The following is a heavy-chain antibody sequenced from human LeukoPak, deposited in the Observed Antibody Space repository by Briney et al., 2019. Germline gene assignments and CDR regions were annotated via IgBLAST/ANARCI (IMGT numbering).Heavy chain of an antibody. CDR1: GHTFTTYY. V-gene: IGHV1-2*04. CDR2: INPNSGGT. J-gene: IGHJ6*02. Sequence: ASVKVSCKASGHTFTTYYVHLVRQAPGQGLEWMGWINPNSGGTNYAQKFQGWVTMTRDTSISTAYMELSRLRSDDTAVYYCARTSSNLYYYYGMDVWGQGTTVTVSS. CDR3: ARTSSNLYYYYGMDV. D-gene: IGHD6-13*01.